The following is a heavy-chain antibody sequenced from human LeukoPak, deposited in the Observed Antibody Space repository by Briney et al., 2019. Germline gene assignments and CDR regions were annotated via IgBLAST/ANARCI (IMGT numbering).Heavy chain of an antibody. CDR3: AKGGQGYCSGGSCYLFDY. CDR1: GFTFSSYA. J-gene: IGHJ4*02. V-gene: IGHV3-23*01. Sequence: GGSLRLSCAASGFTFSSYAMSWVRQAPGKGLEWVSAISGSGGSTYYADSVKGRFTISRDNSKNTLYLQMNSLRAEDTAVYYCAKGGQGYCSGGSCYLFDYWGQGTLVTVSS. CDR2: ISGSGGST. D-gene: IGHD2-15*01.